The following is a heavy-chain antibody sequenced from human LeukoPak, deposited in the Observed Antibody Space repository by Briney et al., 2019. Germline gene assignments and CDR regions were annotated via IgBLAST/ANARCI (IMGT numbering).Heavy chain of an antibody. V-gene: IGHV1-69*04. Sequence: SVKVSCKASGGTFSSYAISWVRQAPGQGLEWMGRIIPILGIANYAQKFQGRVTITTDESTSTAYMELSSLRSEDTAVYYCARDRVECTNGVCYTTADYWGQGTLVTVSS. CDR2: IIPILGIA. CDR3: ARDRVECTNGVCYTTADY. CDR1: GGTFSSYA. D-gene: IGHD2-8*01. J-gene: IGHJ4*02.